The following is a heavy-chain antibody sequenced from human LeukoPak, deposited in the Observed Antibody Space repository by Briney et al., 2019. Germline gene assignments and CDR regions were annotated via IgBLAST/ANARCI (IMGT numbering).Heavy chain of an antibody. CDR3: ARAVSTAARPKYYFDY. V-gene: IGHV4-34*01. CDR1: GGSFNGYY. D-gene: IGHD6-6*01. J-gene: IGHJ4*02. CDR2: INHSGST. Sequence: KPSETLSLTCAVYGGSFNGYYWSWIRQPPGKGLEWIGEINHSGSTNYNPSLKSRVTISVDTSKNQFSLKLSSVTAADAAVYYCARAVSTAARPKYYFDYWGQGTLVTVSS.